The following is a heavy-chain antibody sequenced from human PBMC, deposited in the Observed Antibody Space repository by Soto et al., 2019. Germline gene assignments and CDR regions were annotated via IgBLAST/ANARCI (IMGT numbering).Heavy chain of an antibody. J-gene: IGHJ4*02. CDR2: IYYSGST. D-gene: IGHD5-18*01. Sequence: SETLSLTCTVSGGSISSGGYYWSWIRQHPGKGLEWIGYIYYSGSTYYNPSLKSRVTISVDTSRNQFSLKLSSVTAADTAVYYCARRGYSYGLDYWGQGTLVTVSS. V-gene: IGHV4-31*03. CDR3: ARRGYSYGLDY. CDR1: GGSISSGGYY.